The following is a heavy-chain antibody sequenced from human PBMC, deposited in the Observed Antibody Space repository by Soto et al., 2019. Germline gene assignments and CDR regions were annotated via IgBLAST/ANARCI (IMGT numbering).Heavy chain of an antibody. Sequence: QVQLVESGGGVVQPGRSLRLSCAASGFTFSSYGVHWVRQAPGKGLEWVAVIWYDGSNKYYADSVKGRFTISRDNSKNTLYLQMNSLRAEDTAVYYCARDPPFGIVGATDAFDIWGQGTMVTVSS. CDR2: IWYDGSNK. D-gene: IGHD1-26*01. CDR3: ARDPPFGIVGATDAFDI. V-gene: IGHV3-33*01. J-gene: IGHJ3*02. CDR1: GFTFSSYG.